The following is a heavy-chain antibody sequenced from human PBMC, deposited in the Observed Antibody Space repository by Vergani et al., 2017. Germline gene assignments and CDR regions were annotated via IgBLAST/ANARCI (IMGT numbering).Heavy chain of an antibody. CDR2: INPNSGGT. D-gene: IGHD2-21*01. V-gene: IGHV1-2*02. CDR1: GYTFTGYY. J-gene: IGHJ6*03. CDR3: ARASHCINCYSEGPNGPGYYYMDV. Sequence: VPLVPSGAAVKTPGASVKVSCKASGYTFTGYYMHWVRQAPGQGLEWMGWINPNSGGTNYAQKFQGRVTMTRDTSISTAYMELSRLRSDDTAVYYCARASHCINCYSEGPNGPGYYYMDVWGKGTTVTVSS.